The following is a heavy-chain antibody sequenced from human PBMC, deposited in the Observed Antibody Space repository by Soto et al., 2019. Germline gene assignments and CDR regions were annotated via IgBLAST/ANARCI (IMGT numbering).Heavy chain of an antibody. CDR2: IYHSGST. V-gene: IGHV4-30-2*01. CDR3: ARGAERAGMALNWFDP. Sequence: QLQLQESGSGLVKPSQTLSLTCAVSGGSISSGGYSWSWIRQPPGKGLEWIGYIYHSGSTYYNPSLKSRVTKSVYGSKNEFSLKLSSVTAADTAVYYCARGAERAGMALNWFDPWGQGTLVTVSS. CDR1: GGSISSGGYS. J-gene: IGHJ5*02.